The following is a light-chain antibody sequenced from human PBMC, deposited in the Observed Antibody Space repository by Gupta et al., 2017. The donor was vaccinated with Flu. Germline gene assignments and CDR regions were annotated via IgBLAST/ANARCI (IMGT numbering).Light chain of an antibody. J-gene: IGKJ2*01. CDR1: QSRVHSNGNTY. V-gene: IGKV2-30*02. Sequence: VTLGQPASISCRSSQSRVHSNGNTYLHWFQQRPGQSPRRLIYKGSSRDSGVPDRFSGSGSGTEFTLKISRVEADDVGIYYCMQGKSWPYAFGQGTKLEI. CDR3: MQGKSWPYA. CDR2: KGS.